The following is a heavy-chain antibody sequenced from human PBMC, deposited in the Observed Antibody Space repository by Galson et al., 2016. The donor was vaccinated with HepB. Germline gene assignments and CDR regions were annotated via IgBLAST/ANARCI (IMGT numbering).Heavy chain of an antibody. V-gene: IGHV4-39*01. D-gene: IGHD3-22*01. Sequence: ETLSLTCTVSGGSVSSSSYYWGWIRQPPGKGLEWIGNIYYSGSKYNPSLKSRVTISVDTSKNQFSLKLSSVTAADTAVYYCARSLVIFTGVTYDYWGQGTLVTVS. CDR1: GGSVSSSSYY. CDR2: IYYSGS. CDR3: ARSLVIFTGVTYDY. J-gene: IGHJ4*02.